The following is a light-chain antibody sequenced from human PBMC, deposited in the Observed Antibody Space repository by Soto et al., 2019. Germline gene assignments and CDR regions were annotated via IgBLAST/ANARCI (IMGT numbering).Light chain of an antibody. J-gene: IGKJ4*01. CDR2: GAS. V-gene: IGKV3D-11*02. Sequence: EIVLTQSPATLSLSPGERATLSCRASQSGSRNLAGYQQKPGQAPRLLIDGASNRATGIAATFGGRGSGTDFPLTISSQEHEDFAVYYCQQRYNWHLTFGVGTKVEI. CDR3: QQRYNWHLT. CDR1: QSGSRN.